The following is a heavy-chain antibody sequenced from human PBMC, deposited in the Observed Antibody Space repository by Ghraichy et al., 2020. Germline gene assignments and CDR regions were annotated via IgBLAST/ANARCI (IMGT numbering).Heavy chain of an antibody. J-gene: IGHJ4*02. D-gene: IGHD2/OR15-2a*01. V-gene: IGHV3-23*01. CDR3: AKTSRRVRVIGTKGEGYFDY. CDR1: GFTFSSYA. CDR2: ISGSGGST. Sequence: GGSLRLSCAASGFTFSSYAMSWVRQAPGKGLEWVSAISGSGGSTYYADSVKGRFTISRDNSKNTLYLQMNSLRAEDTAVYYCAKTSRRVRVIGTKGEGYFDYWGQGTLVTVSS.